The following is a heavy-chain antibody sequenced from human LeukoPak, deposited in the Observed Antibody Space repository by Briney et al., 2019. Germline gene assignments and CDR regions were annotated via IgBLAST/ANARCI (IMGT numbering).Heavy chain of an antibody. CDR2: PYYRSKGYN. J-gene: IGHJ4*02. V-gene: IGHV6-1*01. CDR1: GDRVSSQRDA. D-gene: IGHD5-18*01. Sequence: SQTLSLTCAISGDRVSSQRDACNWVRQYPSRGLEWLGRPYYRSKGYNDYAVSVKSRITINPDTSKNQFSLQLNSVTPEDTAVYYCAKRGYTYGGHFDYWGQGALVTVSS. CDR3: AKRGYTYGGHFDY.